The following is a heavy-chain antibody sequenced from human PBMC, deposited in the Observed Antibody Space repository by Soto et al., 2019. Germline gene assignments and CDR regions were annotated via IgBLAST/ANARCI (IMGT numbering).Heavy chain of an antibody. Sequence: SETLSLTCAVYGGSFSGYYWSWIRQPPGKGLEWIGEINHSGSTNYNPSLKSRVTISVDTSKNQFSLKLSSVTAADTAVYYCARREWLQPFDFWGQGTLVTVSS. J-gene: IGHJ4*02. V-gene: IGHV4-34*01. D-gene: IGHD5-12*01. CDR2: INHSGST. CDR3: ARREWLQPFDF. CDR1: GGSFSGYY.